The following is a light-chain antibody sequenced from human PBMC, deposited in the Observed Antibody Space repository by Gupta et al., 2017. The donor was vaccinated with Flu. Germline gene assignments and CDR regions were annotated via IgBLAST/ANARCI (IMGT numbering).Light chain of an antibody. CDR1: SSNIGSNN. CDR3: AAWDDSLNGHYV. Sequence: SSNIGSNNVNWYQQVPGTAPKLLIYGNSQRPSGVPDRFSGSKSGTSASLAISGRQSEDEADYYCAAWDDSLNGHYVFGTGTKVTAL. J-gene: IGLJ1*01. V-gene: IGLV1-44*01. CDR2: GNS.